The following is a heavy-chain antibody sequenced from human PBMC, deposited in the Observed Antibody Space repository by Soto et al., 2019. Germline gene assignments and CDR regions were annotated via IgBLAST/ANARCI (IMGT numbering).Heavy chain of an antibody. CDR1: GFTVSSNY. V-gene: IGHV3-53*01. D-gene: IGHD4-17*01. CDR2: IFSGGST. J-gene: IGHJ1*01. Sequence: LRLSCAASGFTVSSNYMGWVRQAPGKGLEWVSVIFSGGSTYYADSVKGRFTISRDNSKTTLYLQMNSLRVEDTAVYYCANGDYSNEYFEHWGQGTLVTVSS. CDR3: ANGDYSNEYFEH.